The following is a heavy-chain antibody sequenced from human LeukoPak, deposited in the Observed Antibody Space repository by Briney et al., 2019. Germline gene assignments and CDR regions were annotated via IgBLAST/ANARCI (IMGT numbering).Heavy chain of an antibody. J-gene: IGHJ4*02. CDR2: ISASGGGT. CDR1: GFTFSSYG. CDR3: AKGHVIKSNLDY. D-gene: IGHD3-10*01. Sequence: GGSLRLSCAASGFTFSSYGMIWVRQAPEKGLEWVSGISASGGGTWYADSVKGRFTISRDSSKNTLYLQMDSLRAEDTALYYCAKGHVIKSNLDYWGQGTLVTVSS. V-gene: IGHV3-23*01.